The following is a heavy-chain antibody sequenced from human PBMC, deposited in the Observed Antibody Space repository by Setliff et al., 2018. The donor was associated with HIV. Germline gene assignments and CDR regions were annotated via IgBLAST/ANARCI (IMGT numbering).Heavy chain of an antibody. J-gene: IGHJ6*03. V-gene: IGHV4-39*01. CDR3: ARGGGTSSPIDYHYYIDV. D-gene: IGHD6-6*01. Sequence: PSETLSLTCTVPGDSISSSIYYWGWVRQPPGKGLEWIGGIYYTGSPFYNPSLESRVTISVDTSNNQFSLKLSSVTAADTAVYYCARGGGTSSPIDYHYYIDVWGKGTTVTVSS. CDR2: IYYTGSP. CDR1: GDSISSSIYY.